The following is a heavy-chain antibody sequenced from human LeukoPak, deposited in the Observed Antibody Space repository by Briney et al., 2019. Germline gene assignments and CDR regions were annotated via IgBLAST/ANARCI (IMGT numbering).Heavy chain of an antibody. Sequence: GSLRLSCDASGFTFSTYWMTWVRQPPGKGLEWIGTHSHSGSAYYNPSLRSRITMSLDTSENQLSLKLYSVTAADTAIYYCARYQTGTMFAVWGQGTLVTISS. CDR2: HSHSGSA. CDR3: ARYQTGTMFAV. J-gene: IGHJ4*02. D-gene: IGHD1/OR15-1a*01. V-gene: IGHV4-59*10. CDR1: GFTFSTYW.